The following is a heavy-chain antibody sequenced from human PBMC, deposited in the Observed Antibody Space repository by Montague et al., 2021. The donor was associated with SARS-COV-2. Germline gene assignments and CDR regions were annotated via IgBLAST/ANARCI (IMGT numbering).Heavy chain of an antibody. D-gene: IGHD1-26*01. V-gene: IGHV4-34*01. CDR3: ASGDDNGSGYLDV. CDR2: VNHSGTT. CDR1: GGSFSNFY. Sequence: SETLSLTCAVFGGSFSNFYWSWIRQPPGKGLEWIGEVNHSGTTYXNPSLKSRVTISVDTSKNQFSRKLNSLTAADAAVYYCASGDDNGSGYLDVWGKGTTVTVPS. J-gene: IGHJ6*03.